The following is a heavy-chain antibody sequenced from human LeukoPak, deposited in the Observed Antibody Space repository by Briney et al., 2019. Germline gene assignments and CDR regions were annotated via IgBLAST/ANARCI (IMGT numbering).Heavy chain of an antibody. CDR2: IYTSGST. Sequence: SETLSLTCTVSGGSISSGSYYRSWIRQPAGKGLEWIGRIYTSGSTNYNPSLKSRVTISVDTSKNQFSLKLSSVTAADTAVYYCAREAPLLDRNYYGMDVWGQGTTVTVSS. D-gene: IGHD3/OR15-3a*01. J-gene: IGHJ6*02. CDR1: GGSISSGSYY. V-gene: IGHV4-61*02. CDR3: AREAPLLDRNYYGMDV.